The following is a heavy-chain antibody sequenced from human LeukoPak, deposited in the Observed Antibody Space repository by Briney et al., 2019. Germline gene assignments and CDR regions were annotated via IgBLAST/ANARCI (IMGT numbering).Heavy chain of an antibody. V-gene: IGHV4-61*02. J-gene: IGHJ3*02. CDR3: ARVNVQYYYDSSGTAPVYAFDI. CDR1: GDSISSGDYY. CDR2: ISSSGST. D-gene: IGHD3-22*01. Sequence: SQTLSLTCTVSGDSISSGDYYWSWIRQPAGKGLEWIGRISSSGSTNYNPSLKSRVTMSVDTSKNQFSLKLSSVTAADTAVYYCARVNVQYYYDSSGTAPVYAFDIWGQGTMVTVSS.